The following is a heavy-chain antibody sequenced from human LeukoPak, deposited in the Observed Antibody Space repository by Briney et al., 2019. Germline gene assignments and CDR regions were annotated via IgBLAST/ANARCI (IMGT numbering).Heavy chain of an antibody. Sequence: GGSLRLSCAASGFTFDGYAMHWVRQAPGKGLEWVSGISWNSGSIGYADSVKGRFTISRDNAKNSLYLQMNSLRAEDTALYYCAKGDPIAVAGMFDYWGQGTLVTVSS. V-gene: IGHV3-9*01. J-gene: IGHJ4*02. CDR1: GFTFDGYA. CDR2: ISWNSGSI. D-gene: IGHD6-19*01. CDR3: AKGDPIAVAGMFDY.